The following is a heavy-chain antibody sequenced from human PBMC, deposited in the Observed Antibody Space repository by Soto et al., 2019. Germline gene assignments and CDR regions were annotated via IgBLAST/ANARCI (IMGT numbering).Heavy chain of an antibody. D-gene: IGHD6-6*01. V-gene: IGHV3-23*01. CDR3: AKRYSSSPRGYSDY. CDR2: ISGSGGST. CDR1: GFTSSSYA. Sequence: GGSLRLSCAASGFTSSSYAMTWVRQAPGKGLEWVSVISGSGGSTFYADSVKGRFTTSRDNSKNTLYLQMNSLRAEDTAVYYCAKRYSSSPRGYSDYWGQGTLVTVSS. J-gene: IGHJ4*02.